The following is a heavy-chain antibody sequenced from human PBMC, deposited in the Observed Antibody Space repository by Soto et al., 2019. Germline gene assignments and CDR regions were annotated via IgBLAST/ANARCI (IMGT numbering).Heavy chain of an antibody. V-gene: IGHV4-39*01. J-gene: IGHJ4*02. CDR2: IYYSGST. Sequence: PSETLSLTCTVSGGSISSSSYYWGWIRQPPGKGLEWIGSIYYSGSTYYNPSLKSRVTISVDTSKNQFSLKLSSVTAADTAVYYCVYNWNYDYWGQGTRVTVSS. D-gene: IGHD1-1*01. CDR3: VYNWNYDY. CDR1: GGSISSSSYY.